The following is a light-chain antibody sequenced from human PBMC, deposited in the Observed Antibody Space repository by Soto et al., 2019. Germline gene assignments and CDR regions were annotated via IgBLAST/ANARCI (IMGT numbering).Light chain of an antibody. V-gene: IGKV3-20*01. Sequence: EFVLTQSPGTLSLSPGERATLSCRASQTVRNNYLAWYQQKPGQAPRLLIYDASSRDTGIPDRFSGVWSGTDCTLPLSRLEPEDFAVYYCQQFSSYPLTFGGGTKV. CDR3: QQFSSYPLT. CDR2: DAS. CDR1: QTVRNNY. J-gene: IGKJ4*01.